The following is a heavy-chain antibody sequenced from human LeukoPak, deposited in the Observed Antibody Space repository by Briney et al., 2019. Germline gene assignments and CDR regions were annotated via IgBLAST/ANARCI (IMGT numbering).Heavy chain of an antibody. CDR2: IYTTSGST. J-gene: IGHJ3*02. CDR1: GDSINSKSYY. Sequence: SETLSLTCTVSGDSINSKSYYWTWIRQPAGKGLEWIGRIYTTSGSTNYNPSLKSRVLISMDTSKNHISLRLNSVTAADTAVYYCARPISFRYFDWPIWGQGTMVTVSS. CDR3: ARPISFRYFDWPI. V-gene: IGHV4-61*02. D-gene: IGHD3-9*01.